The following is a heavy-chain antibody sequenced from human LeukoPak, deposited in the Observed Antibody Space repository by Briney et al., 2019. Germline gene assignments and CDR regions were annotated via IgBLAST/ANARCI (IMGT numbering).Heavy chain of an antibody. CDR2: IIPILGIA. J-gene: IGHJ4*02. CDR3: ARSEYYYDSSGYYSLLYFDY. Sequence: ASVKVSCKASGGTFISYAISWVRQAPGQGLEWMGRIIPILGIANYAQKFQGRVTITADKSTSTAYMELSSLRSEDTAVYYCARSEYYYDSSGYYSLLYFDYWGQGTLVTVSS. D-gene: IGHD3-22*01. CDR1: GGTFISYA. V-gene: IGHV1-69*04.